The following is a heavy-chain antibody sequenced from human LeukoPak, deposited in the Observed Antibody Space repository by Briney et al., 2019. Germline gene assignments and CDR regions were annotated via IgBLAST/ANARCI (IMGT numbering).Heavy chain of an antibody. CDR3: GRSWVTYNWFDP. D-gene: IGHD6-13*01. V-gene: IGHV4-31*03. J-gene: IGHJ5*02. Sequence: SETLSLTCTVSGGSISSGAYYWSWIRQHPGKGLEWIGYIYYSGSTYYNPSLKSRVTISVDTSKNQFSLKLSSVTAADTAVYYCGRSWVTYNWFDPWGQGTLVTVSS. CDR1: GGSISSGAYY. CDR2: IYYSGST.